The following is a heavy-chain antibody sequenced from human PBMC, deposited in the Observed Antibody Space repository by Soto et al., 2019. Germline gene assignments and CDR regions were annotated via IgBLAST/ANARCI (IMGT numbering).Heavy chain of an antibody. V-gene: IGHV1-69*13. D-gene: IGHD6-6*01. CDR1: GGTFSKSG. CDR3: ARPSGLLGQYSALVDY. Sequence: AAVKVSCKASGGTFSKSGMAWVRQAPGEGREWLGMIIPIFTTTNYAQKFNDRLTISADGSTSTVYMELSGLKSEDTAVYFCARPSGLLGQYSALVDYWGQGTLVTVSS. CDR2: IIPIFTTT. J-gene: IGHJ4*02.